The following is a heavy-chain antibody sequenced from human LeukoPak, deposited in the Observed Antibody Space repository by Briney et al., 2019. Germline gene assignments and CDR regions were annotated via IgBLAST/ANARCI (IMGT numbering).Heavy chain of an antibody. CDR3: ATHYSNFFPTGRFDY. V-gene: IGHV4-34*01. CDR2: INHSGST. D-gene: IGHD4-11*01. Sequence: SSETLSLTCAVYGGSFSGNYWSWIRQPPGKGLEWIGEINHSGSTNYNPSLKSRVTISVDTSKNQFSLKLSSVTAADTAVYYCATHYSNFFPTGRFDYWGQGTLVTVSS. CDR1: GGSFSGNY. J-gene: IGHJ4*02.